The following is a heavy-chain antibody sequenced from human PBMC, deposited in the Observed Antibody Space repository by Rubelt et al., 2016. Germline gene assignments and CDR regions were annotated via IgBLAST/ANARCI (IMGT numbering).Heavy chain of an antibody. CDR3: ASSYLGSYLDY. CDR2: IYYSGST. CDR1: GGSISSYY. V-gene: IGHV4-59*01. J-gene: IGHJ4*02. Sequence: QVQLQESGPGLVKPSETLSLTCTVSGGSISSYYCSWIRQPPGKGLEWIGYIYYSGSTNSNPSLKSRVTISVETSKNQFSLKLSSVTAADTAVYYCASSYLGSYLDYWGQGTLVTVSS. D-gene: IGHD1-26*01.